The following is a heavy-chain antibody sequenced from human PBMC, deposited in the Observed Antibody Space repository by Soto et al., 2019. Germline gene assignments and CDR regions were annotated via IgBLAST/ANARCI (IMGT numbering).Heavy chain of an antibody. Sequence: SVKVSCQASGGTFSSYAISWVRQAPGQGLEWMGGIIPIFGTANYAQKFQGRVTNTADKSTSTAYMELSSLRSEDTDVYYCARGMLNYYYYGMDVWGQGPTVTVSS. CDR1: GGTFSSYA. CDR2: IIPIFGTA. CDR3: ARGMLNYYYYGMDV. D-gene: IGHD2-8*01. V-gene: IGHV1-69*06. J-gene: IGHJ6*02.